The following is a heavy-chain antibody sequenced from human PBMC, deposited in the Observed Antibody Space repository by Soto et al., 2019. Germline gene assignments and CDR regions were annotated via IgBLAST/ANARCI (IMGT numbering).Heavy chain of an antibody. J-gene: IGHJ4*02. D-gene: IGHD3-22*01. Sequence: QMQLVQSGPEVKKPGTSVKVSCKASGFTFTSSAVQWVRQARGQRLEWIGWIVVGSGNTNYAQKFQERVTITRDMSTSTAYMELSSLRSEDTAVYYCAAGYYYDSSGYYYQSYYFDYWGQGTLVTVSS. V-gene: IGHV1-58*01. CDR2: IVVGSGNT. CDR3: AAGYYYDSSGYYYQSYYFDY. CDR1: GFTFTSSA.